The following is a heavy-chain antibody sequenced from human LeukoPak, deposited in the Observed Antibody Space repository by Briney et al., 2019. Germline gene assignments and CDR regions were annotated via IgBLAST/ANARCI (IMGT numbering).Heavy chain of an antibody. CDR1: GGSVSSGSYY. Sequence: SETLSLTCTVSGGSVSSGSYYWSWIRQPPGKGLEWIGYIYYSGSTNYNPSLKSRVTISVDTSKNQFSLKLSSVTAADTAVYYCVRDRVRGNNNPFFDYWGQGTLVTVSS. V-gene: IGHV4-61*01. D-gene: IGHD1/OR15-1a*01. CDR2: IYYSGST. CDR3: VRDRVRGNNNPFFDY. J-gene: IGHJ4*02.